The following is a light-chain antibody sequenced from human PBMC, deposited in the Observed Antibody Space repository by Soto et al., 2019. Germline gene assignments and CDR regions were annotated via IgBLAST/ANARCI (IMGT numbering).Light chain of an antibody. CDR3: SSYTSSSLHV. CDR2: DVS. J-gene: IGLJ1*01. Sequence: QPASVSGSPGQSITISCTGTSSDVGGYNYVSWYQQHPGKAPKLMIYDVSNRPSGVSNRFSGSKSGNTASLTISGLQAEDEADYYCSSYTSSSLHVFGTGTKLTVL. V-gene: IGLV2-14*03. CDR1: SSDVGGYNY.